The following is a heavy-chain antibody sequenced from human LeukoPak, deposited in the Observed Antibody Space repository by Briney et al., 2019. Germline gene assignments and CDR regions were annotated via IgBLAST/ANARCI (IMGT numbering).Heavy chain of an antibody. CDR2: IYHSGST. D-gene: IGHD3-9*01. V-gene: IGHV4-30-2*01. Sequence: PSQTLSLTCAVSGGSISSGGYSWTWIRQPPGKGLEWIGHIYHSGSTFYNPSLKSRITMSVDRSKNQFPLKLSSVTAADTAVYYCARGRDILTPFDPWGQGTLVTVSS. J-gene: IGHJ5*02. CDR1: GGSISSGGYS. CDR3: ARGRDILTPFDP.